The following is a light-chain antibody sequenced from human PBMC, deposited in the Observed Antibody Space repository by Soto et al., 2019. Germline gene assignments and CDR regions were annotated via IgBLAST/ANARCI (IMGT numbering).Light chain of an antibody. CDR2: GAA. CDR1: QGISTW. V-gene: IGKV1D-16*01. Sequence: DIQMTQFPSSVSASVGDRVNITCRASQGISTWLALYQQKPERSPKSLIYGAARLQSGVPPRFSGSGSETDFTLTISGLQPEDFATYYCQQYDRYPRTFGQGTKVEIK. J-gene: IGKJ1*01. CDR3: QQYDRYPRT.